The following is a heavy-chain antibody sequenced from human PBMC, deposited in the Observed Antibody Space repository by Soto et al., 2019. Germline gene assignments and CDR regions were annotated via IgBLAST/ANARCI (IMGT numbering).Heavy chain of an antibody. Sequence: ESLKGSFKGSGYRFASYWIVWVRQMPGKGLEWMGIIYPGDSDNRYSPSFQGQVTISADKSISTAYLQWSSLKASDTAMYYCATQRRIAAQNWFDPWGQGTLVTVSS. J-gene: IGHJ5*02. V-gene: IGHV5-51*01. D-gene: IGHD6-6*01. CDR3: ATQRRIAAQNWFDP. CDR1: GYRFASYW. CDR2: IYPGDSDN.